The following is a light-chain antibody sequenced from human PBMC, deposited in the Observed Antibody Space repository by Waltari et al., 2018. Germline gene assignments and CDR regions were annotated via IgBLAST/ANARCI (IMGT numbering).Light chain of an antibody. V-gene: IGLV1-44*01. CDR3: AAWDDSRNGWV. Sequence: QSVLTQPPSASGTPWQTVTISCSVGDSNIPSNRVTLYQKCPGAAPKLLIFRNNQRPSGVPDQFSGSKSGTSASLAISGLQSEDESDYFCAAWDDSRNGWVFGEGTRVAVL. CDR1: DSNIPSNR. J-gene: IGLJ3*02. CDR2: RNN.